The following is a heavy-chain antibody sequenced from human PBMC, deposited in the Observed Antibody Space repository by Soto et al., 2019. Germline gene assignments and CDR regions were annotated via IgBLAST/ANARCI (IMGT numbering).Heavy chain of an antibody. Sequence: ESGGGVVQPGRSLRLSCAASGFTFSSYAMHWVRQAPGKGLEWVAVISYDGSNKYYADSVKGRFTISRDNSKNTLYLQMNSLRAEDTAVYYCARDSSLIAVAGTGWFDPWGQGTLVTVSS. CDR3: ARDSSLIAVAGTGWFDP. CDR1: GFTFSSYA. V-gene: IGHV3-30-3*01. CDR2: ISYDGSNK. J-gene: IGHJ5*02. D-gene: IGHD6-19*01.